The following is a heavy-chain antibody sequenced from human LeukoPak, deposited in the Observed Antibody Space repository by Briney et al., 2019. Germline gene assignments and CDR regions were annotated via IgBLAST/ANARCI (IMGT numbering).Heavy chain of an antibody. J-gene: IGHJ6*03. V-gene: IGHV4-59*01. CDR2: IYYSGST. CDR1: GGSISSYY. CDR3: ARERGYSSSWYYYYYMDV. Sequence: SETLSLTCTVSGGSISSYYWSWIRQPPGKGLEWIGYIYYSGSTNYNPSLKSRVTISVDTSKNQFSLKLSSVTAADTAVYYCARERGYSSSWYYYYYMDVWGKGTTVTISS. D-gene: IGHD6-13*01.